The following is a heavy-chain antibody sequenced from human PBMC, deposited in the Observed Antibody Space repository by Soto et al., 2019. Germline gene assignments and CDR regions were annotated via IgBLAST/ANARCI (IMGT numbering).Heavy chain of an antibody. CDR1: GGTFGTYA. Sequence: QVQLVQSGAEVKRPGSSVKVSCKASGGTFGTYAIDWVRQAPGQGLGWMGRIIPIFGSTNYAQEFQGRVTITADESTSTAYMELSSLRSEDTAVYFCVREGYCSGSTCFLDIWGQGTMVTVSS. V-gene: IGHV1-69*12. CDR3: VREGYCSGSTCFLDI. CDR2: IIPIFGST. J-gene: IGHJ3*02. D-gene: IGHD2-15*01.